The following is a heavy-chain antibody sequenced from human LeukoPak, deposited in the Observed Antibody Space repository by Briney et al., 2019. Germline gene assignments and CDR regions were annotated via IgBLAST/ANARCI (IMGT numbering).Heavy chain of an antibody. CDR3: ARVDTTTVTTYGAFDI. J-gene: IGHJ3*02. Sequence: ASVKVSCKASVYTFTGYDRHWLRQAPGQGLGWMVWINPNSGGTNYAQQFQGRVTMTRDTSISTAYMELSRLRSDDTAMYYCARVDTTTVTTYGAFDIWGQGTMVTVSS. D-gene: IGHD4-17*01. V-gene: IGHV1-2*02. CDR1: VYTFTGYD. CDR2: INPNSGGT.